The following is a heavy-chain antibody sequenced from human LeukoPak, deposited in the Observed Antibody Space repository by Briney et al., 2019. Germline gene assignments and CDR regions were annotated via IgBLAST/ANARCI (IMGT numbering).Heavy chain of an antibody. V-gene: IGHV3-30*02. D-gene: IGHD3-10*01. CDR2: IWYDGSNK. J-gene: IGHJ4*02. CDR3: AKDQDSRYYYGSGLDY. Sequence: GGSLRLSCAASGFTFSSYGMHWVRQAPGKGLEWVAVIWYDGSNKYYADSVKGRFTISRDNSKNTLYLQMNSLRAEDTAVYYCAKDQDSRYYYGSGLDYWGQGTLVTVSS. CDR1: GFTFSSYG.